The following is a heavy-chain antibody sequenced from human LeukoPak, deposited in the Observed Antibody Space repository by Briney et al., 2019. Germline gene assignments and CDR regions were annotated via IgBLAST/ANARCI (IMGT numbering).Heavy chain of an antibody. CDR2: INSDGSST. D-gene: IGHD6-13*01. Sequence: PGGSLRLSCAASGFTFSSYWMHWVRQAPGKGLVWVSRINSDGSSTSYADSVKGRFTISRDNAKNTLYVQMNSLRAEDTAVYYCAREYSSCWYSIYFDYWGQGTLVTVSS. J-gene: IGHJ4*02. CDR3: AREYSSCWYSIYFDY. CDR1: GFTFSSYW. V-gene: IGHV3-74*01.